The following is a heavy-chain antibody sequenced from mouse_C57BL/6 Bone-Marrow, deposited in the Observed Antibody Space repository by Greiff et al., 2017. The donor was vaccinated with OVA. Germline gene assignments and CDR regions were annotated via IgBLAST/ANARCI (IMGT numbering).Heavy chain of an antibody. Sequence: VQLQQPGAELVKPGASVKMSCKASGYTFTSYWITWVKQRPGQGLEWIGDIYPGSGSTNYNEKFKSKATLTVDTSSSTAYMQLSSLTSEDSAVYYGARGWLLPAWFAYWGQGTLVTVSA. D-gene: IGHD2-3*01. CDR2: IYPGSGST. CDR1: GYTFTSYW. CDR3: ARGWLLPAWFAY. J-gene: IGHJ3*01. V-gene: IGHV1-55*01.